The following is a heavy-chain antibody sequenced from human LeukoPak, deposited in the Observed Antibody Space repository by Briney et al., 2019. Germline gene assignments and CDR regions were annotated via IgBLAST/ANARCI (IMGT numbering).Heavy chain of an antibody. CDR3: ARGFRGVVVVPADYFDY. D-gene: IGHD2-2*01. CDR1: GGAISSGDYY. V-gene: IGHV4-30-4*08. J-gene: IGHJ4*02. Sequence: SETLSLTCTVSGGAISSGDYYWSWIRQPPGKGLEWIGYIYYSGSTYYNPSLKSRVTISVDTSKNQFSLKLSSVTAADTAVYYCARGFRGVVVVPADYFDYWGQGTLVTVSS. CDR2: IYYSGST.